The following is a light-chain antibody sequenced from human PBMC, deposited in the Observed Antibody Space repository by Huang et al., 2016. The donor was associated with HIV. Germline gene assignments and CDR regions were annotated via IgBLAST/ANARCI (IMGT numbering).Light chain of an antibody. CDR1: QSISNW. V-gene: IGKV1-5*03. CDR3: QQYNTNSWA. CDR2: KAS. J-gene: IGKJ1*01. Sequence: DIQMTQSPSTLSASVGDRVIITCRASQSISNWLAWYQQKPWKAPKLLISKASSLESGVPSRFSGSGSGTDFTLTISYLQPDEFATYYCQQYNTNSWAFGQGTKVEIK.